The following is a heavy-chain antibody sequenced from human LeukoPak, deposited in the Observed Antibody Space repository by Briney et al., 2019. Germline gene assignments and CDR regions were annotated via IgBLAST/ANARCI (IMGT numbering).Heavy chain of an antibody. CDR3: AKALRTRYSGSYYGGGHDY. CDR2: ISWNSGSI. CDR1: GFTFDDYA. J-gene: IGHJ4*02. V-gene: IGHV3-9*01. Sequence: GGSLRLSCAASGFTFDDYAMPWVRQAPGKGLEWVSGISWNSGSIGYADSVKGRFTISRDNAKNSLYLQMNSLRAEDTALYYCAKALRTRYSGSYYGGGHDYWGQGTLVTVSS. D-gene: IGHD1-26*01.